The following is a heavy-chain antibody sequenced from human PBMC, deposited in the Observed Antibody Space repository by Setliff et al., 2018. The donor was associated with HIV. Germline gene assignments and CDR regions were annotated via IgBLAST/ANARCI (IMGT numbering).Heavy chain of an antibody. D-gene: IGHD2-2*01. J-gene: IGHJ4*02. Sequence: QSGGSLRLSCAASGFTFSSYAMSWVRQAPGKGLEWVSAISGSGGSTYYADSVKGRFTISRDNSKNTLYLQMNSLRAEDTAIYYCAKDSVVPAAGRVFDYWGQGTLVTVSS. CDR2: ISGSGGST. CDR3: AKDSVVPAAGRVFDY. V-gene: IGHV3-23*01. CDR1: GFTFSSYA.